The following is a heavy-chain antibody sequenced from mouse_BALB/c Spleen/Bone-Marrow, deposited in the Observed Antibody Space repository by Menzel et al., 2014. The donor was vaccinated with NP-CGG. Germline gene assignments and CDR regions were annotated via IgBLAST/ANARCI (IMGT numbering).Heavy chain of an antibody. CDR1: GFTSSDYY. CDR2: ISDAGSYT. V-gene: IGHV5-4*02. Sequence: EVKLVESGGGLVKPGGSLKLSCAASGFTSSDYYMYWVRQTPEKRLEWVATISDAGSYTYYPDSVKGRFTISRDNAKNNLYLQMISLKSEDTAMYYCARDGDYRYAWFAYWGQGTLVTVST. D-gene: IGHD2-14*01. J-gene: IGHJ3*01. CDR3: ARDGDYRYAWFAY.